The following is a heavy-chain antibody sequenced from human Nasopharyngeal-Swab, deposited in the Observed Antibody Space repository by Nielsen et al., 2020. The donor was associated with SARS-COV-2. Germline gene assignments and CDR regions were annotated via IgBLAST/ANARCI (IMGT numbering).Heavy chain of an antibody. D-gene: IGHD3-3*01. CDR2: ISGSGSGT. Sequence: GESLNISCAASGFTFSSYAMSWVRQAPGKGLEWVSVISGSGSGTYYADSVKGRFTISRDKSQNTLYLQMSSLRADDTAVYYCAKGGRSITIFGVAGSFDNWGQGTLVTVSS. CDR1: GFTFSSYA. V-gene: IGHV3-23*01. J-gene: IGHJ4*02. CDR3: AKGGRSITIFGVAGSFDN.